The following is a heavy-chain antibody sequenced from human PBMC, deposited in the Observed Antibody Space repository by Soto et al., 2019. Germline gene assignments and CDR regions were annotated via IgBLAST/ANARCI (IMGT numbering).Heavy chain of an antibody. CDR3: ARHNYGDYEGYYGMDV. V-gene: IGHV5-51*01. CDR1: GYSFTSYW. Sequence: GESLKISCKGSGYSFTSYWIGWVPQMPGKGLEWMGIIYPGDSDTRYSPSFQGQVTISADKSISTAYLQWSSLKAPDTAMYYCARHNYGDYEGYYGMDVWGQGTTVTVSS. J-gene: IGHJ6*02. CDR2: IYPGDSDT. D-gene: IGHD4-17*01.